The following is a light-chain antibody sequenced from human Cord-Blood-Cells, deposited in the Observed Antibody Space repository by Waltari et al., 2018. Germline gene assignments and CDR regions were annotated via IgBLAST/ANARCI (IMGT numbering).Light chain of an antibody. CDR1: SSNLRAGYH. J-gene: IGLJ2*01. V-gene: IGLV1-40*01. Sequence: QSVLTQSPSVSGAPGQRVTISCTGSSSNLRAGYHVHSYQQLPGTAPKLLIYGNSNRPSGVPDRFSGSKSGTSASLAITGLQAEDEADYYCQSYDSSLSGSVFGGGTKLTVL. CDR2: GNS. CDR3: QSYDSSLSGSV.